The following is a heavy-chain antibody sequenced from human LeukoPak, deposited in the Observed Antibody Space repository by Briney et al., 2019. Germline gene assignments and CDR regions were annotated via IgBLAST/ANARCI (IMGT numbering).Heavy chain of an antibody. V-gene: IGHV4-59*08. J-gene: IGHJ6*02. CDR3: ARHRENYYGSGSYPNYGMDV. D-gene: IGHD3-10*01. CDR1: GGSISSYY. CDR2: IYYSGST. Sequence: SETLSLTCTASGGSISSYYWSWIRQPPGKGLEWIGYIYYSGSTNYNPSLKSRVTISVDTSKNQFSLKLSSVTAADTAVYYCARHRENYYGSGSYPNYGMDVWGQGTTVTVSS.